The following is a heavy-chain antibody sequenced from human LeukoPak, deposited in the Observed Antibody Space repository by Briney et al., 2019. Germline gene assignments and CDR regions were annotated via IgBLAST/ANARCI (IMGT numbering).Heavy chain of an antibody. CDR2: ISYDGSNK. V-gene: IGHV3-30*01. Sequence: PGRSLRLSCAASGFTFSSYATHWVRQAPGKGLEWVAVISYDGSNKYYADSVKGRFTISRDNSKNTLYLQMNSLRAEDTAVYYCARNGVNRVSSSSHYYYYMDVWGKGTTVTVSS. D-gene: IGHD6-6*01. CDR3: ARNGVNRVSSSSHYYYYMDV. CDR1: GFTFSSYA. J-gene: IGHJ6*03.